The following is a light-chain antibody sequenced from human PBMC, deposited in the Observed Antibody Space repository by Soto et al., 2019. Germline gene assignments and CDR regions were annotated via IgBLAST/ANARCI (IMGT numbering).Light chain of an antibody. V-gene: IGLV2-14*01. CDR1: SSDVGGYNY. J-gene: IGLJ1*01. CDR2: AVS. Sequence: QSVLTQPASVSGSPGQSITISCTGTSSDVGGYNYVSWYQQHPGKAPKLMISAVSDRPSWVSNRFSGSKSGNTASLTISGLQPEDDADYYCTSYTSSGTYVFGTGTKLTVL. CDR3: TSYTSSGTYV.